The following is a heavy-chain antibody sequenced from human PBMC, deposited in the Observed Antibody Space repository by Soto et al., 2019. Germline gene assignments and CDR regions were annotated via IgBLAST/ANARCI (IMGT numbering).Heavy chain of an antibody. CDR1: GFTFSSYG. Sequence: QVQLVESGGGVVQPGRSLRLSCAASGFTFSSYGMHWVRQAPGKGLEWVAVISYDGSNKYYADSVKGRFTISRDNSKNTLYLQMNSLRAEDTAVYYCAKGVGYYESSGQEEYFQHWGQGTLVTVSS. CDR2: ISYDGSNK. V-gene: IGHV3-30*18. J-gene: IGHJ1*01. CDR3: AKGVGYYESSGQEEYFQH. D-gene: IGHD3-22*01.